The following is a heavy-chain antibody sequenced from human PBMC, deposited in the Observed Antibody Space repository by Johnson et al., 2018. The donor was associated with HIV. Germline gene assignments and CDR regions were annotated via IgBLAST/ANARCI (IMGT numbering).Heavy chain of an antibody. CDR2: ISGSGGST. CDR1: GFTFSNAW. J-gene: IGHJ3*02. V-gene: IGHV3-23*04. CDR3: ATYYYDSSGYSYAFDI. D-gene: IGHD3-22*01. Sequence: MQLVESGGGVVQPGRSLRLSCAASGFTFSNAWMSWVRQAPGKGLEWVSAISGSGGSTYYADSVKGRFTISRDNSKNTLYLQMNSLRAEDTAVYYCATYYYDSSGYSYAFDIWGQGTMVTVSS.